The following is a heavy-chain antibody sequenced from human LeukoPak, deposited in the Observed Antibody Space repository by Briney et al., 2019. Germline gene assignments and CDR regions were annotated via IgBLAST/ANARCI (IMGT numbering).Heavy chain of an antibody. CDR3: AGSKSLVGALKYY. CDR2: IYSGGST. J-gene: IGHJ4*02. CDR1: GFTVSSIY. Sequence: GGSLRLSCAASGFTVSSIYMSWVRQAPGKGLEWVSVIYSGGSTYYADSVKGRFTISRDNSKNTLYLQMNSLRAEDTAVYYCAGSKSLVGALKYYWGQGTLVTVSS. D-gene: IGHD1-26*01. V-gene: IGHV3-53*01.